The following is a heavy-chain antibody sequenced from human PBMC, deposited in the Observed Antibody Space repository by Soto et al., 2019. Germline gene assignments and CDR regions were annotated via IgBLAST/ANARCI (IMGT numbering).Heavy chain of an antibody. Sequence: PGESLKISCEGSGYSFTSYWISWVRQMPGKGLEWMGRIDPSDSYTNYSPSFQGHVTISADKSISTAYLQWSGLKASDTAMYYCSRLDCSSTSCYHYGMDVWGQGTTVTVSS. J-gene: IGHJ6*02. V-gene: IGHV5-10-1*01. CDR1: GYSFTSYW. CDR3: SRLDCSSTSCYHYGMDV. CDR2: IDPSDSYT. D-gene: IGHD2-2*01.